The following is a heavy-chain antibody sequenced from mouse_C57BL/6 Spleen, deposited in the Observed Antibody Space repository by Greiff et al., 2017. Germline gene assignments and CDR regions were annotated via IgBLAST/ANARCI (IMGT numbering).Heavy chain of an antibody. V-gene: IGHV1-50*01. CDR1: GYTFTSYW. Sequence: QVQLKQPGAELVKPGASVKLSCKASGYTFTSYWMQWVKQRPGQGLEWIGEIDPSDSYTNYNQKFKGKATLTVDTSSSTAYMQLSSLTSEDSAVYYCARGDGNYDYFDYWGQGTTLTVSS. CDR3: ARGDGNYDYFDY. CDR2: IDPSDSYT. J-gene: IGHJ2*01. D-gene: IGHD2-1*01.